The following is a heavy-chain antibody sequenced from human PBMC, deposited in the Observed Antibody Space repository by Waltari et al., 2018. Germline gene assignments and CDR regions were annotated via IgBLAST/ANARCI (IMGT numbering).Heavy chain of an antibody. J-gene: IGHJ4*02. Sequence: QVQLQESGPGLVKPSETLSLTCAVSGYSISSGYYWGWIRQPPGKGLEWIGSIYHSGSTYYNPSLKSRVTISVDTSKNQFSLKLSSVTAADTAVYYCAREGKGSSWYVFFDYWGQGTLVTVSS. CDR2: IYHSGST. CDR3: AREGKGSSWYVFFDY. D-gene: IGHD6-13*01. V-gene: IGHV4-38-2*02. CDR1: GYSISSGYY.